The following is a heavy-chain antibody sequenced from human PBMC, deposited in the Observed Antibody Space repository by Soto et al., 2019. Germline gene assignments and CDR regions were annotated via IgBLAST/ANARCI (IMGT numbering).Heavy chain of an antibody. J-gene: IGHJ6*02. V-gene: IGHV5-51*01. CDR1: GYSFTSYW. CDR2: IYAGDSET. Sequence: GESLKISCKGSGYSFTSYWVVWVRQMPGKGLEWMGNIYAGDSETRYSPSFRRQVTFSVDKSLSTAYLQWSSLKASDTAMYYCARKEMSSGMDVWGQGTTVTVSS. CDR3: ARKEMSSGMDV. D-gene: IGHD1-26*01.